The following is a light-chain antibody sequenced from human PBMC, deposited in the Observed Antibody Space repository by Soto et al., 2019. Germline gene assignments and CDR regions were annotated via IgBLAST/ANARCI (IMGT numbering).Light chain of an antibody. CDR2: SNS. Sequence: QSVLTQPPSASGTPGQRVTISCSGSSSNIGSNTVNWYQRLPGTAPKLLIFSNSQRPSGVPDRFSGSKSDTSASLAISGLQSEDEADYYCATWDDSPNAWVFGGGTQLTVL. J-gene: IGLJ3*02. CDR3: ATWDDSPNAWV. CDR1: SSNIGSNT. V-gene: IGLV1-44*01.